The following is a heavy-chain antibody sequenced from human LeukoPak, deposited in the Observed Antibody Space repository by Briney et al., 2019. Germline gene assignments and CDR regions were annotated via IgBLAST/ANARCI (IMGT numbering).Heavy chain of an antibody. V-gene: IGHV4-61*08. Sequence: ETLSLTCTVSGGSVSSGGYYWSWIRQPPGKTLEWIGYIFYNGGINYNPSLRSRVTISQDTSKNQFSLKLTAVTAADTAVYYCARGSNYFDYWGPGTLDTVSS. D-gene: IGHD6-6*01. CDR3: ARGSNYFDY. CDR1: GGSVSSGGYY. J-gene: IGHJ4*02. CDR2: IFYNGGI.